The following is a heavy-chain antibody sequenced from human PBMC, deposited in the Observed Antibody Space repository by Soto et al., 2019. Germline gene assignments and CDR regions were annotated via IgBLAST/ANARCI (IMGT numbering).Heavy chain of an antibody. V-gene: IGHV4-61*01. CDR1: GGSVSGGSYY. D-gene: IGHD1-26*01. CDR2: IYYSGST. J-gene: IGHJ6*02. Sequence: SETLSLTCTVSGGSVSGGSYYWSWIRQPPGKGLEWIGYIYYSGSTNYNPSLKSRVTISVDTSMNQFSLKLRSVTAADTAVYYCARDVGGSYDLYYYGMDVWGQGTTVTVSS. CDR3: ARDVGGSYDLYYYGMDV.